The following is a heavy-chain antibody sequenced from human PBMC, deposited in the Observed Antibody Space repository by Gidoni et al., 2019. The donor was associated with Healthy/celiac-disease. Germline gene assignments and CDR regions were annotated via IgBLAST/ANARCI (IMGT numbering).Heavy chain of an antibody. Sequence: QVQLQQWGAGLLKPSETLSLTCAVYGGSFSGYYWSWIRQPPGKGLEWIGEINHSGSTNYNPSLKSRVTISVDTSKNQFSLKLSSVTAADTAVYYCARAVKDYGGDYYPFDYWGQGTLVTVSS. V-gene: IGHV4-34*01. J-gene: IGHJ4*02. D-gene: IGHD4-17*01. CDR2: INHSGST. CDR1: GGSFSGYY. CDR3: ARAVKDYGGDYYPFDY.